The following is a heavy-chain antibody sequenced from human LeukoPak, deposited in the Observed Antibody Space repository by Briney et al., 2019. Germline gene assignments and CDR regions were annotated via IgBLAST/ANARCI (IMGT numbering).Heavy chain of an antibody. CDR3: ARPQGSGSPPFDY. J-gene: IGHJ4*02. Sequence: PSETLSLTCTVSGGSISSRGYYWSWIRQPPGKGLEWIGSIYYSGSTYYNPSLKSRVTISVDTSKNQFSLKLSSVTAADTAVYYCARPQGSGSPPFDYRGQGNLLTVSS. V-gene: IGHV4-39*01. CDR1: GGSISSRGYY. D-gene: IGHD3-10*01. CDR2: IYYSGST.